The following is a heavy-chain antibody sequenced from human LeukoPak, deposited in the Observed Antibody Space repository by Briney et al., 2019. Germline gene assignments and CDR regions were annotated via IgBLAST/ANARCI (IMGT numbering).Heavy chain of an antibody. Sequence: SQTLSLTCAISGDSVSSNSAAWNWIRQSPSRXXXXXXRTYYRSKWYNDYAVSVKSRITINPDTSKNQFSLQLNSVTPEDTAVYYCAREGSSWYLGFDYWGQGTLVTVSS. CDR2: TYYRSKWYN. J-gene: IGHJ4*02. D-gene: IGHD6-13*01. CDR3: AREGSSWYLGFDY. V-gene: IGHV6-1*01. CDR1: GDSVSSNSAA.